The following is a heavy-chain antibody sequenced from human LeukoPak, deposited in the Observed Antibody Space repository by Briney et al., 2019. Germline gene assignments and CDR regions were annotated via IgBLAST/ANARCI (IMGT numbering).Heavy chain of an antibody. V-gene: IGHV4-34*01. Sequence: PSETLSLTCAVYGGSFSGYYWSWIRQPPGKGLEWIGEINHSGSTNYNPSLKSRVTISVDTSKNQFSLKLSSVTAADTAVYYCARGQEVSLDYWGQGTLVTVSS. CDR3: ARGQEVSLDY. CDR2: INHSGST. CDR1: GGSFSGYY. J-gene: IGHJ4*02.